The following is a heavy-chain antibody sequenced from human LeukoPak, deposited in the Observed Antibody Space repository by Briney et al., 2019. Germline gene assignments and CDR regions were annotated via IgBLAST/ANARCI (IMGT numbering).Heavy chain of an antibody. J-gene: IGHJ4*02. CDR1: GFTFSSSG. CDR3: ARPGIAADFRGFDY. V-gene: IGHV3-33*01. D-gene: IGHD6-13*01. Sequence: GGSLRLSCAASGFTFSSSGMHWVRQAPGKGLEWVAVIWYDGSNKYYADSVRGRFTISRDNSKNTLYLQMTSLRAEDTAVYYCARPGIAADFRGFDYWGQGTLVTVSS. CDR2: IWYDGSNK.